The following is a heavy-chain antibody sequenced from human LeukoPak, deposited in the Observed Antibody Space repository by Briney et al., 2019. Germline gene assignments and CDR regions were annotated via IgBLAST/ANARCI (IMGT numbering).Heavy chain of an antibody. V-gene: IGHV4-61*02. D-gene: IGHD3-22*01. Sequence: KSSETLSLTCTVSGNSISSGDYYWSWIRQPAGKGLEWIGRIYTSGSTTYNPSLKSRVTISGDTSENQFSLRLSSVTAADTAVCYCARASYSYDISGWVPFDYWGQGTLVTVSS. CDR3: ARASYSYDISGWVPFDY. CDR1: GNSISSGDYY. J-gene: IGHJ4*02. CDR2: IYTSGST.